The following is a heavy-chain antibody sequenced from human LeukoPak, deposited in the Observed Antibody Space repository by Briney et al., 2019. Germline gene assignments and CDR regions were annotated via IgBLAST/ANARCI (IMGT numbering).Heavy chain of an antibody. Sequence: SETLSLTCTVSGGSISSGGYYWSWIRQHPGKGLEWIGYIYYSGSTYYNPSLKSRVTISVDTSKNQFSLKLSSVTAADTAVYYCARVVALVATNGWFDPWGQGTLVTVSS. V-gene: IGHV4-31*03. J-gene: IGHJ5*02. CDR1: GGSISSGGYY. CDR3: ARVVALVATNGWFDP. D-gene: IGHD5-12*01. CDR2: IYYSGST.